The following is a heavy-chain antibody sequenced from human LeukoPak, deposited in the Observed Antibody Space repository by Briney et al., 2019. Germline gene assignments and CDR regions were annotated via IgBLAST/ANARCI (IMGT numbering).Heavy chain of an antibody. CDR2: TNWNGGST. CDR1: GFTFDDYG. J-gene: IGHJ6*04. V-gene: IGHV3-20*04. D-gene: IGHD3-10*02. Sequence: GGSLRLSCAASGFTFDDYGMSWVRQAPGKGLEWVSGTNWNGGSTGYADSVKGRFTISRDNARNSLYLQMNSLRAEDTAVYYCAELGITMIGGVWGKGTTVTISS. CDR3: AELGITMIGGV.